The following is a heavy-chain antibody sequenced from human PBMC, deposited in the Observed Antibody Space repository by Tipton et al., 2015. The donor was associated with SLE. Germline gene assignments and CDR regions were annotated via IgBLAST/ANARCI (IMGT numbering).Heavy chain of an antibody. J-gene: IGHJ4*02. CDR3: ARTYYYDSDGYHLEYFDT. Sequence: LRLSCTVSGDSISLYYWNWIRQPAGKGLEWIERIFSGVSANYNPSLKSRVTMSVDTSKDQLSLKLNSVTAADTAVYYCARTYYYDSDGYHLEYFDTWGQGTLVTVSS. D-gene: IGHD3-22*01. CDR2: IFSGVSA. V-gene: IGHV4-4*07. CDR1: GDSISLYY.